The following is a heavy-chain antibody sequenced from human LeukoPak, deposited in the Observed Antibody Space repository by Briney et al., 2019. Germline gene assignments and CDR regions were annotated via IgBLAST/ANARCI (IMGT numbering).Heavy chain of an antibody. J-gene: IGHJ4*02. CDR1: GLTFSNYN. Sequence: GGSLRLSCVASGLTFSNYNMHWVRQAPGKGLEWVAVIWHDGSYKYYVDSVKGRFTISRDNSKNTVYLQMNSLGAEDTAVYSCARDSDYYDSSAYSFRGGLHYDFWGRGTLVTVSS. V-gene: IGHV3-33*01. CDR3: ARDSDYYDSSAYSFRGGLHYDF. CDR2: IWHDGSYK. D-gene: IGHD3-22*01.